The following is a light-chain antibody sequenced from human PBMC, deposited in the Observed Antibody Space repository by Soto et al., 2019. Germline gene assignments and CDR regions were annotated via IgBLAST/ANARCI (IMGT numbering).Light chain of an antibody. J-gene: IGKJ4*01. Sequence: LMARSPVTLSESPGSRSTPSCGASQSVSSNLAWYQQKPGEAPRLLIYGASTRGTGIPARFSGSGSGTEFTLTISSLQSEDFAVYYCQQYNNRPRTFGGGTKVDIK. CDR3: QQYNNRPRT. CDR2: GAS. V-gene: IGKV3-15*01. CDR1: QSVSSN.